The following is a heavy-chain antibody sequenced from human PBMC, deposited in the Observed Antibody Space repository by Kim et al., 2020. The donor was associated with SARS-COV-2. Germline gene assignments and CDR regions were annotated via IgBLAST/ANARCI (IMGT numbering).Heavy chain of an antibody. Sequence: GGSLRLSCAASGFTFSSYAMHWVRQAPGKGLEWVAVIWYDGSYKYYADSVKGRFTISRDNSKNTLYLQMNSLGAEDTVGYYCAKVSGDSSGYYPDYWGQGTLVTVSS. J-gene: IGHJ4*02. CDR2: IWYDGSYK. CDR3: AKVSGDSSGYYPDY. D-gene: IGHD3-22*01. CDR1: GFTFSSYA. V-gene: IGHV3-33*06.